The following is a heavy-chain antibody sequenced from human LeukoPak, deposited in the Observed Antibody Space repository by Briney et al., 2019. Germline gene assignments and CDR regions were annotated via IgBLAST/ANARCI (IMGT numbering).Heavy chain of an antibody. CDR3: ARSGFGTGFYMDF. J-gene: IGHJ4*02. CDR2: IDPPSGAT. Sequence: ASVKVSCKASGYTFTGYYIHWLRQAPGQGLEWMGWIDPPSGATNYAQKFQDTVTMTRDRSIGTAYMEVRRLKSDDTAVYYCARSGFGTGFYMDFWGQGTLVPVSS. D-gene: IGHD6-19*01. CDR1: GYTFTGYY. V-gene: IGHV1-2*02.